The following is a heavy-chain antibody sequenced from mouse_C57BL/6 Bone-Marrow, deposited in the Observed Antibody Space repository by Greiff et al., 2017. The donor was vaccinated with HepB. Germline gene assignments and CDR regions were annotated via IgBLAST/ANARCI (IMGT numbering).Heavy chain of an antibody. CDR1: GFTFSDYY. D-gene: IGHD2-3*01. Sequence: EVLLVESGGGLVQPGGSLKLSCAASGFTFSDYYMYWVRQTPEKRLEWVAYISNGGGSTYYPDTVKGRCTISRDNAKNTLYLQMSRLKSEDTAMYYCARGYDPMDYWGQGTSVTVSS. CDR3: ARGYDPMDY. J-gene: IGHJ4*01. V-gene: IGHV5-12*01. CDR2: ISNGGGST.